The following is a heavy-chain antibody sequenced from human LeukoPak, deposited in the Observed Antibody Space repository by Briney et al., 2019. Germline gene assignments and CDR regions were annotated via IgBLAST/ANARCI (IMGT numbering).Heavy chain of an antibody. Sequence: SGGSLRLSCAASGFTFSSYWMTWVRQAPGKGLEWVANIQQDGSEKYYVDSVKGRFTISRDNAKNSLYLQMNSLRAEDTAVYYCARVRGYYGFGNSYDYWGQGTLVTVSS. D-gene: IGHD3-10*01. CDR2: IQQDGSEK. CDR3: ARVRGYYGFGNSYDY. CDR1: GFTFSSYW. J-gene: IGHJ4*02. V-gene: IGHV3-7*01.